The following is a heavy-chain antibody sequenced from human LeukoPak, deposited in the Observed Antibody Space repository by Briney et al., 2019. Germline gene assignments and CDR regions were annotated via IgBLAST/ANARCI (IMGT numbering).Heavy chain of an antibody. D-gene: IGHD2-21*02. Sequence: GGSLRLSCAASGFTFSSYEMNWVRQAPGKGLEWVSYISSSGSTIYYADSVKGRFTISRDNAKNSLYLQMSSLGAEDTAIYYCSRDRGGGDIYFDYWGQGTLVTVSS. CDR3: SRDRGGGDIYFDY. CDR1: GFTFSSYE. J-gene: IGHJ4*02. CDR2: ISSSGSTI. V-gene: IGHV3-48*03.